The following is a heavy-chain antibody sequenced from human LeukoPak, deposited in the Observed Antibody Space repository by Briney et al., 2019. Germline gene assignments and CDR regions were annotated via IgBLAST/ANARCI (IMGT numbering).Heavy chain of an antibody. J-gene: IGHJ6*02. CDR2: TYYRSKWYN. CDR3: ARDQYSSSPYYYYGMDV. V-gene: IGHV6-1*01. D-gene: IGHD6-6*01. Sequence: SQTLSLTCAISGDSVSSNSAAWNWIRQSPSRGLEWLGRTYYRSKWYNDYAVSVKSRITINPDTSKNQFSLQLNSVTPEDTAVYYCARDQYSSSPYYYYGMDVWGQGTTVTVSS. CDR1: GDSVSSNSAA.